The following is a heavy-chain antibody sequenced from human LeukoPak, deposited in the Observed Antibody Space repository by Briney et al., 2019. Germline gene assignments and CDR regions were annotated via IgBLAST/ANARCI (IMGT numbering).Heavy chain of an antibody. D-gene: IGHD3-10*01. CDR2: ISWNSGSI. V-gene: IGHV3-9*01. Sequence: GGSLRLSCAASGFTFDDYAMHWVRQAPGKGLEWVSGISWNSGSIGYADSVKGRFTISRDNSKNTLYLQVNSLSSEDTAVYYCARDGSGTYSYYMDVWGKGTTVTVSS. J-gene: IGHJ6*03. CDR3: ARDGSGTYSYYMDV. CDR1: GFTFDDYA.